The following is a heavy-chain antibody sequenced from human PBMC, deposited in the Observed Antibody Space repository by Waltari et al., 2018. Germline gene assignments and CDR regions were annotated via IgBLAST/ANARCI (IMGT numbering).Heavy chain of an antibody. V-gene: IGHV4-39*07. Sequence: QLQLQESGPGLVKPSETLSLTCTVSGGSISSSSYYWGWIRQPPGKGLEWIGSIYYSGSTYYNPSLKSRVTISVDTSKNQFSLKLSSVTAADTAVYYCARPQSGNGDYVGSIGYFDLWGRGTLVTVSS. CDR1: GGSISSSSYY. J-gene: IGHJ2*01. CDR3: ARPQSGNGDYVGSIGYFDL. D-gene: IGHD4-17*01. CDR2: IYYSGST.